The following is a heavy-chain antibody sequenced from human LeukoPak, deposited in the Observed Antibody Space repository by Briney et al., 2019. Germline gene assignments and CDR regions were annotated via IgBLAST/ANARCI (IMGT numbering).Heavy chain of an antibody. CDR1: GGSISSDY. Sequence: SETLSVTCSVSGGSISSDYWNWIRQPPGKGLEWIGYIYYSGNTNYNPSLKSRVTISVDTSKNQLSLKLSSVTAADTAVYYCARDLDFWSGYYYFDYWGQGTLVTVSS. CDR2: IYYSGNT. D-gene: IGHD3-3*01. V-gene: IGHV4-59*12. CDR3: ARDLDFWSGYYYFDY. J-gene: IGHJ4*02.